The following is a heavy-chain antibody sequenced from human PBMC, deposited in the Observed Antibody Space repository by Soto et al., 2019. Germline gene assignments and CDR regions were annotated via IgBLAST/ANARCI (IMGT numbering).Heavy chain of an antibody. CDR2: IIPIFGTA. Sequence: SVKVSCKASGGTFSSYAISWVRQAPGQGLEWMGGIIPIFGTANYAQKFQGRVTITADESTSTAYMELSSLRSEDTAVYYCARDSGDSSGWYVAFDIWGQGTMVTVSS. CDR1: GGTFSSYA. CDR3: ARDSGDSSGWYVAFDI. J-gene: IGHJ3*02. D-gene: IGHD6-19*01. V-gene: IGHV1-69*13.